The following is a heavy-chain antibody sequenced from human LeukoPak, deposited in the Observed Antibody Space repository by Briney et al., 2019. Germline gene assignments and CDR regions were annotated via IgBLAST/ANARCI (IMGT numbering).Heavy chain of an antibody. CDR2: IYYSGNT. V-gene: IGHV4-59*11. D-gene: IGHD1-26*01. Sequence: SETLSLTCTVSGGSITSHYYTWIRQPPGKGLEWIGYIYYSGNTNYNPSLKSRVTMSLDMSKNQFSLRLTSVTAADTAVYYCAGEDSGTSIDYWGQGTLVTVSS. J-gene: IGHJ4*01. CDR1: GGSITSHY. CDR3: AGEDSGTSIDY.